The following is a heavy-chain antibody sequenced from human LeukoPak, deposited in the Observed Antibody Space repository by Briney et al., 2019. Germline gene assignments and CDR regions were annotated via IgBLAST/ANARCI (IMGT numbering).Heavy chain of an antibody. V-gene: IGHV4-59*08. J-gene: IGHJ4*02. CDR3: AREAVDPRHFDY. D-gene: IGHD3-9*01. Sequence: SETLSLTCTVSGGSITHYYWTWIRQPPGKTLEWIGYSYYSGSTKYNPSLKSRVTISVDTSKNQFSLKLSSVTAADTAVYYCAREAVDPRHFDYWGQGTLVTVSS. CDR2: SYYSGST. CDR1: GGSITHYY.